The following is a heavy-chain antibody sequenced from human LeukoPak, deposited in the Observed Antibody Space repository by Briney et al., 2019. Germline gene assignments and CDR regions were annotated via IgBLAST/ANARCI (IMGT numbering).Heavy chain of an antibody. CDR1: GFTFSTYW. D-gene: IGHD3-22*01. J-gene: IGHJ4*02. CDR2: IKQDGSEK. Sequence: GGSLRLSCAVSGFTFSTYWMSWVRQAPGKGLEWVANIKQDGSEKNYEDSVKGRFTISRDNARNSLYLQMKSLRGEDTAVYYCARDGDATSGSFDYWGQGTLVTVSS. CDR3: ARDGDATSGSFDY. V-gene: IGHV3-7*01.